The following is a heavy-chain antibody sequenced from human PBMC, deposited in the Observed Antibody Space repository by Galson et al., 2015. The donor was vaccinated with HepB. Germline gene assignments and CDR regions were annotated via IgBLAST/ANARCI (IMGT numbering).Heavy chain of an antibody. CDR3: ARAPSNTSIAARRWRLTSFWYYYYYMDV. D-gene: IGHD6-6*01. CDR2: IIPIFGTA. J-gene: IGHJ6*03. V-gene: IGHV1-69*13. CDR1: GGTFSSYA. Sequence: SVKVSCKASGGTFSSYAISWVRQAPGQGLEWMGGIIPIFGTANYAQKFQGRVTITADESTSTAYMELSSLRSEDTAVYYCARAPSNTSIAARRWRLTSFWYYYYYMDVWGKGTTVTVSS.